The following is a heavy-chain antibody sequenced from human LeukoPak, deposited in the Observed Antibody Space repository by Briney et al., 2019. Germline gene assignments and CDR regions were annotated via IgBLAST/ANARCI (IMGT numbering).Heavy chain of an antibody. CDR3: ARGEKSIAPDYFDY. D-gene: IGHD6-6*01. Sequence: GASVKVSCKASGHTFTSYGISRVRQAPGQGLEWMGWISAYNGNTNYAQKLQGRVTITTDTSTSTAYMELRSLRSDDTAVYYCARGEKSIAPDYFDYWGQRTLVNVSS. CDR1: GHTFTSYG. V-gene: IGHV1-18*01. CDR2: ISAYNGNT. J-gene: IGHJ4*02.